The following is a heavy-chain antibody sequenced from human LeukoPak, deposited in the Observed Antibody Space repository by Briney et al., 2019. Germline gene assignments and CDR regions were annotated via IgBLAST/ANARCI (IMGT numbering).Heavy chain of an antibody. Sequence: SETLSLTCTVSGGSISNYYWNWIRQPPGKGLEWIGYIYYTGGANYNPALKSRVAISLDMSKNQFSLKLSSVTAADTAVYYCASSPSGYFDHWGQGTPVTVSS. J-gene: IGHJ4*02. CDR2: IYYTGGA. CDR3: ASSPSGYFDH. CDR1: GGSISNYY. V-gene: IGHV4-59*01.